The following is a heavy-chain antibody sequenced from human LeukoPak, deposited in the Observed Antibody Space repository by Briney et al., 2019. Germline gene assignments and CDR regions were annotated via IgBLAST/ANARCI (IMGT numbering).Heavy chain of an antibody. Sequence: LRLSCAASGFTFTSYTMKWVRQPPREGREWVGTVYYTGSTNYNPSLMSRVTVSIDTSKNQFSLKLSSVTAADTAVYYCANAPRVVRDGYSQFYFDYWGQGTLVTVSS. CDR3: ANAPRVVRDGYSQFYFDY. CDR1: GFTFTSYT. CDR2: VYYTGST. V-gene: IGHV4-59*12. J-gene: IGHJ4*02. D-gene: IGHD5-24*01.